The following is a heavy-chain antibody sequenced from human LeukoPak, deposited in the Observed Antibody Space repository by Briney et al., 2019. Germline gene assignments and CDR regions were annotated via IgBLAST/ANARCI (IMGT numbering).Heavy chain of an antibody. D-gene: IGHD3-22*01. CDR2: IKQDGSEK. CDR3: ARPHFESSSEVDY. J-gene: IGHJ4*02. Sequence: QSGGSLRLSCAASVFTFNRFWMGWVRQAPGMGLEWVANIKQDGSEKYFVDSVKGRFTISRDNAKNSLYLQMNSLRAEDTAVYYCARPHFESSSEVDYWGQGTLVTVSS. V-gene: IGHV3-7*01. CDR1: VFTFNRFW.